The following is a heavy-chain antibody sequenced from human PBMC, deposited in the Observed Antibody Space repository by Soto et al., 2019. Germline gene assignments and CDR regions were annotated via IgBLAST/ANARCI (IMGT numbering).Heavy chain of an antibody. CDR1: GVSISSYY. D-gene: IGHD3-3*01. CDR3: ARFSDFWSGYYWFDP. V-gene: IGHV4-59*01. CDR2: IYYTGIT. Sequence: LSLTCTVSGVSISSYYWSWIRQPPGKGLEWIGYIYYTGITNYSPSLKSRVTISVDTSKNQFSLKLNSVTAADTAVYYCARFSDFWSGYYWFDPWGQGTRVTVSS. J-gene: IGHJ5*02.